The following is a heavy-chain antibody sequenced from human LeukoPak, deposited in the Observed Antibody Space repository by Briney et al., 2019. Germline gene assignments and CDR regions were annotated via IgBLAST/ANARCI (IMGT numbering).Heavy chain of an antibody. Sequence: PGGSLRLSCAASGFTFSSYGMHWVRQAPGKGLEWVAVISYDGSNKYYADSVKGRFTISRDNSKNTLYLQMNSLRAEDTAVYYCAKDIGLRLGELSPWGQGTLVTVSS. CDR3: AKDIGLRLGELSP. CDR2: ISYDGSNK. J-gene: IGHJ5*02. D-gene: IGHD3-16*02. CDR1: GFTFSSYG. V-gene: IGHV3-30*18.